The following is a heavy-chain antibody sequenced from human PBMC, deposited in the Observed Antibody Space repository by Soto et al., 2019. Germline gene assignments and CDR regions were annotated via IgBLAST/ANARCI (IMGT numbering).Heavy chain of an antibody. D-gene: IGHD6-6*01. V-gene: IGHV1-3*01. J-gene: IGHJ4*02. CDR1: GYTFTSYA. Sequence: ASVKVSCKASGYTFTSYAMHWVRQAPGQRLEWMGWINAGNGNTKYSQKFQGRVTITRDTSASTAYMELSSLRSEDTAVYYCARVASIAASTKFDYWGQGTLVTVSS. CDR2: INAGNGNT. CDR3: ARVASIAASTKFDY.